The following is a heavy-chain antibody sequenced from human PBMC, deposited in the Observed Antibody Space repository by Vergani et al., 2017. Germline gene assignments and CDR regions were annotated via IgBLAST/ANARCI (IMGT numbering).Heavy chain of an antibody. CDR1: GFTFSSYA. CDR3: AKRGGIAVAARKYYFDY. J-gene: IGHJ4*02. Sequence: EVQLLESGGGLVQPGGSLRLSCAASGFTFSSYAMTWVRQAPGKGLEWVSGISGSDGSTYYADSVKGRFTISRDNSKNTLYLQMNSLRAEETAGYYCAKRGGIAVAARKYYFDYWGQGTLVTVAS. D-gene: IGHD6-19*01. V-gene: IGHV3-23*01. CDR2: ISGSDGST.